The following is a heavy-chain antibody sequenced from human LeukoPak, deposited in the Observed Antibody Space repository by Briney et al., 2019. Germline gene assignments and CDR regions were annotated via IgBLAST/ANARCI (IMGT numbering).Heavy chain of an antibody. CDR3: AKVRAPSGWFNSDY. CDR2: ISGSGDST. J-gene: IGHJ4*02. Sequence: GGSLRLPCAASGFIFSSYNMNWVRQAPGKGLEWVSGISGSGDSTYYADSVKGRFTISRDNSKNTLYLQMNSLRVEDTAAYYCAKVRAPSGWFNSDYWGQGTLVTVSS. D-gene: IGHD6-19*01. CDR1: GFIFSSYN. V-gene: IGHV3-23*01.